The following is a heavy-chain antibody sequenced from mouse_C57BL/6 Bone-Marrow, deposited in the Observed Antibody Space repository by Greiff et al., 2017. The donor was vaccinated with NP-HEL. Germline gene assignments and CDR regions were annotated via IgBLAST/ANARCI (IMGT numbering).Heavy chain of an antibody. Sequence: EVQVVESGGDLVKPGGSLKLSCAASGFTFSSYGMSWVRQTPDKRLEWVATISSGGSYTYYPDSVKGRFTISRDNAKNTLYLQMSSLKSEDTAMYYCARHAVYYFFDYWGQGTTLTVSS. D-gene: IGHD1-3*01. CDR3: ARHAVYYFFDY. CDR2: ISSGGSYT. V-gene: IGHV5-6*01. J-gene: IGHJ2*01. CDR1: GFTFSSYG.